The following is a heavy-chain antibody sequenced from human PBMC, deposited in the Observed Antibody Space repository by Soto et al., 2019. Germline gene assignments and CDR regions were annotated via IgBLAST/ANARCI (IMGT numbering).Heavy chain of an antibody. CDR2: TYYRTRWYY. D-gene: IGHD3-10*01. CDR1: GDSVSSNSAA. Sequence: SQTLSLTCVISGDSVSSNSAAWNWIRQSPSRGLEWLGRTYYRTRWYYDYAVSVRSRITVNPDTSKNQFSLQLTSVTPEDTAVYYCSGSTAPSSYYMDSRGKGNAV. V-gene: IGHV6-1*01. CDR3: SGSTAPSSYYMDS. J-gene: IGHJ6*03.